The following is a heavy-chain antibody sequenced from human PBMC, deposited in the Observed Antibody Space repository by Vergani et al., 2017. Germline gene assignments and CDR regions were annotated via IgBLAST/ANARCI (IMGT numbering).Heavy chain of an antibody. Sequence: QVQLVESGGGLVKPGGSLRLSCGASGFTFSDYYMSWIRQAPGKGLEWVSYISRSGSTIYYADSVKGRFTISRDNAKKSLYLQMNSLRAEDTAVYYCAGDQCGGDCYPYYNYGVDVWGQGTTVTVSS. J-gene: IGHJ6*02. V-gene: IGHV3-11*04. D-gene: IGHD2-21*02. CDR1: GFTFSDYY. CDR3: AGDQCGGDCYPYYNYGVDV. CDR2: ISRSGSTI.